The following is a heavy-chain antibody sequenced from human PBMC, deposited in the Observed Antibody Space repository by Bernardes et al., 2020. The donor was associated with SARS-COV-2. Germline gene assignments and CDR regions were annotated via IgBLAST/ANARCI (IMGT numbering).Heavy chain of an antibody. J-gene: IGHJ3*02. CDR1: GFTFSTYA. CDR3: AKRGYGDYVRSAFDI. D-gene: IGHD4-17*01. CDR2: ISDTGGST. V-gene: IGHV3-23*01. Sequence: GGSLRLSCAASGFTFSTYAMSWVRQAPGKGLEWVSAISDTGGSTYYADSVKGRFTISRDNSKNTLYLQMNSLRAEDAALYYCAKRGYGDYVRSAFDIWGQGTRVTVSS.